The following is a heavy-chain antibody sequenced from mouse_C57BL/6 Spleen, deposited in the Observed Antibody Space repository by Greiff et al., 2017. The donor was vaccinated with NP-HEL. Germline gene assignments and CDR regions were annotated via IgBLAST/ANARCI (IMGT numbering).Heavy chain of an antibody. CDR2: IYPGSGNT. V-gene: IGHV1-76*01. CDR1: GYTFTDYY. CDR3: ARRVYGSSYGWYFDV. D-gene: IGHD1-1*01. J-gene: IGHJ1*03. Sequence: QVQLQQSGAELVRPGASVKLSCKASGYTFTDYYINWVKQRPGQGLEWIARIYPGSGNTYYNEKFKGKATLTAEKSSSTAYMQLSSLTSEDSAVYFCARRVYGSSYGWYFDVWGTGTTVTVSS.